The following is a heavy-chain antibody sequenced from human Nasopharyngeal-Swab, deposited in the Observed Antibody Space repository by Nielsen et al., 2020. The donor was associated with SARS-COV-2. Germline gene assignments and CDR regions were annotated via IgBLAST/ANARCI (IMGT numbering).Heavy chain of an antibody. Sequence: SETLSLTCAVYGGSFSGYYWSWIRQPPGKGLEWIGEISHSGSTNYNPSLKSRVTISVDTSKNQFSLKLSSVTAADTAVYYCARGPIRGYSYGFGYFDYWGRGTLVTVSS. V-gene: IGHV4-34*01. CDR1: GGSFSGYY. CDR2: ISHSGST. CDR3: ARGPIRGYSYGFGYFDY. D-gene: IGHD5-18*01. J-gene: IGHJ4*02.